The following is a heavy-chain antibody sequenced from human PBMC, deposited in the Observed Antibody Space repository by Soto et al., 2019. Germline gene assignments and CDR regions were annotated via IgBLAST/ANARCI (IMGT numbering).Heavy chain of an antibody. D-gene: IGHD7-27*01. J-gene: IGHJ5*01. Sequence: SETLSLTCSVSGDSISNLDYFWAWIRQPPGQALEYIGYIYKSATTYYNPSFESRVAISVNTSKSQFSLNVTSVTAADTAVYFCARGRYCLTGRCFPNWFDSWGQGALVTVSS. CDR1: GDSISNLDYF. CDR3: ARGRYCLTGRCFPNWFDS. V-gene: IGHV4-30-4*01. CDR2: IYKSATT.